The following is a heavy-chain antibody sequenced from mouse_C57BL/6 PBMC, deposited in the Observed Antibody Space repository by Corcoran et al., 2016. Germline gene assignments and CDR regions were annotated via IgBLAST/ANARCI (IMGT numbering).Heavy chain of an antibody. J-gene: IGHJ3*01. CDR1: GYSITSGYY. CDR3: ARDYYGSSPFAY. Sequence: DVQLQESGPGLVKPYQSVSLTCSVTGYSITSGYYWNWIRQFPGNKLEWMGYISYDGSNNYNPSLKNRISITRDTSKNQFSLKLNSVTTEDTATSYCARDYYGSSPFAYWCQGTLVTVSA. V-gene: IGHV3-6*01. D-gene: IGHD1-1*01. CDR2: ISYDGSN.